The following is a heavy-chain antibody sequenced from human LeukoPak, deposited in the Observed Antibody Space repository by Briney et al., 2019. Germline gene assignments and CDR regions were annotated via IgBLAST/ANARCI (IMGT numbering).Heavy chain of an antibody. CDR1: GFIFSGYD. CDR2: IGKRGAEK. D-gene: IGHD3-10*01. J-gene: IGHJ2*01. Sequence: GGSLRLSCAASGFIFSGYDLHWVRQAPDKGLEWVAFIGKRGAEKYYADSVKGRFTISRDNSKNTLYLQMNSLRAEDTAVYYCAKDVGSGSYYNPTPSFWYFDLWGRGTLVTVSS. V-gene: IGHV3-30*02. CDR3: AKDVGSGSYYNPTPSFWYFDL.